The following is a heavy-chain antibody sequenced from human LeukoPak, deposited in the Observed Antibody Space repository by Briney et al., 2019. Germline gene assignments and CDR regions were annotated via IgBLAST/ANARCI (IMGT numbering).Heavy chain of an antibody. CDR2: IYTSGST. Sequence: KPSETLSLTCTVSGGSITIYYWSWIRQPAGKGLEWIGRIYTSGSTNYNPSLKSRVTMSVGTSKNQFSLKLSSVTAADTAVYYCARRAVAGRYWHFDYWGQGTLVTVSS. J-gene: IGHJ4*02. CDR3: ARRAVAGRYWHFDY. CDR1: GGSITIYY. D-gene: IGHD6-19*01. V-gene: IGHV4-4*07.